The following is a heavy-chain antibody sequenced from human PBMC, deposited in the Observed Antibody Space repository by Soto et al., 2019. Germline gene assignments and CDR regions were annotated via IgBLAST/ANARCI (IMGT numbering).Heavy chain of an antibody. V-gene: IGHV4-30-4*02. D-gene: IGHD3-3*01. Sequence: SETLSLTCTVSGGSISSGDYYWSWIRQPPGKGLEWIGYIYYSGSTYYNPSLKSRVTISVDTSKNQFSLKLRSVTAADTAVYYCAASISIFGVVPFWGQGTLVTVS. J-gene: IGHJ4*02. CDR1: GGSISSGDYY. CDR2: IYYSGST. CDR3: AASISIFGVVPF.